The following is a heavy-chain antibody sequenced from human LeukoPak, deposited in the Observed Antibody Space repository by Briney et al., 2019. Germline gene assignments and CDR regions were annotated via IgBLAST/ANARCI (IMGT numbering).Heavy chain of an antibody. CDR3: ARTRDHIVVVTAIRHAPFDP. CDR1: GGSFSDYY. J-gene: IGHJ5*02. V-gene: IGHV4-34*01. D-gene: IGHD2-21*02. CDR2: IYYSGST. Sequence: SETLSLTCAVYGGSFSDYYWSWIRQPPGKGLEWIGSIYYSGSTYYNPSLKSRVTISIDTSKNQFSLKLSSVTAADTAVYYCARTRDHIVVVTAIRHAPFDPWGQGTLVTVSS.